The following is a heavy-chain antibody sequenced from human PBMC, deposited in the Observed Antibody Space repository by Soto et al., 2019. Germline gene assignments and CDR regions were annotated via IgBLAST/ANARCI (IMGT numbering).Heavy chain of an antibody. CDR2: IKQDGSAK. J-gene: IGHJ6*02. Sequence: GGSLRLSCAASGFTFSSYWMNWVRQAPGKGLEWVANIKQDGSAKYYVDSVKGRFTISRDNAKNSLYLQMNSLRAEDTAVYYCARYDSSGYYWPYYYYGMDVWGQGTTVTVSS. CDR3: ARYDSSGYYWPYYYYGMDV. V-gene: IGHV3-7*01. D-gene: IGHD3-22*01. CDR1: GFTFSSYW.